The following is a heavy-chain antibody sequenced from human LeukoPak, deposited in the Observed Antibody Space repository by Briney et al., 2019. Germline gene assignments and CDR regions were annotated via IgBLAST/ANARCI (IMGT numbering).Heavy chain of an antibody. CDR3: ARQKRWFGAYPNWFDP. D-gene: IGHD3-10*01. J-gene: IGHJ5*02. CDR1: GGSFSGYY. CDR2: ITQSGST. V-gene: IGHV4-34*01. Sequence: SETLSLTCAVYGGSFSGYYWSWIRQPPGKGLEWIAEITQSGSTNYNPSLKSRVTISVDTSKNQFSLKLSSVTAADTAVYYCARQKRWFGAYPNWFDPWGQGTLVTVSS.